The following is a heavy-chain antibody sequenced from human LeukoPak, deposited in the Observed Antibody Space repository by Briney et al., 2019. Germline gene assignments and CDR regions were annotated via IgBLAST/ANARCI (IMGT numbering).Heavy chain of an antibody. CDR2: INPNSGGT. D-gene: IGHD2-2*01. J-gene: IGHJ4*02. V-gene: IGHV1-2*02. Sequence: ASVKVSCKTSGYTFTDYYMHWVRQAPGQGLEWMGWINPNSGGTNYAQKFQGRVTMTRDTSISTAYMELSRLRSDDTAVYYCAREIKLGYCSSTSCYALNYWGQGTLVTVSS. CDR1: GYTFTDYY. CDR3: AREIKLGYCSSTSCYALNY.